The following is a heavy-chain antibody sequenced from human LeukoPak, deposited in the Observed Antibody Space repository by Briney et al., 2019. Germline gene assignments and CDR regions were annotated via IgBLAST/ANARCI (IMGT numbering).Heavy chain of an antibody. CDR3: ARDRGYSYGDPGDY. Sequence: GGSLRLSCAASGFTFDDYGMSWVRQAPGKGLEWVAVIWYDGSNKYYVDSVKGRFTISRDNSKNTLYLQMNSLRAEDTAVYYCARDRGYSYGDPGDYWGQGTLVTVSS. CDR1: GFTFDDYG. J-gene: IGHJ4*02. CDR2: IWYDGSNK. D-gene: IGHD5-18*01. V-gene: IGHV3-33*08.